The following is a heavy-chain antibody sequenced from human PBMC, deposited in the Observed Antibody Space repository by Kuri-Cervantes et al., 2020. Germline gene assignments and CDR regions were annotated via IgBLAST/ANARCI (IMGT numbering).Heavy chain of an antibody. J-gene: IGHJ6*02. CDR1: GFTVSSNY. Sequence: GESLKISCAASGFTVSSNYMSWVRQAPGKGLEWVSVIYSGGSTYYADSVKGRFTISRDNSKDTLYLQMNSLRAEDTAVYYCARGAVAATRGYYGMDVWGQGTTVTVSS. D-gene: IGHD2-15*01. CDR2: IYSGGST. V-gene: IGHV3-53*01. CDR3: ARGAVAATRGYYGMDV.